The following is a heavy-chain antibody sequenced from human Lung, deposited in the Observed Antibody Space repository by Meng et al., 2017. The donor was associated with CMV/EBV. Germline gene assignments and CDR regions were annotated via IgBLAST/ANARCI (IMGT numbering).Heavy chain of an antibody. D-gene: IGHD2-21*01. CDR1: DFTICSCD. Sequence: SLGFSCTDTDFTICSCDMRWDRQAPMRDMEYIAIIYNNGSSTCCANTVKGQFTISSDNSKNTLYLQMTGLRAEDTAVYYCAKGCDGWGQGTLVTVSS. CDR3: AKGCDG. J-gene: IGHJ4*02. V-gene: IGHV3-23*03. CDR2: IYNNGSST.